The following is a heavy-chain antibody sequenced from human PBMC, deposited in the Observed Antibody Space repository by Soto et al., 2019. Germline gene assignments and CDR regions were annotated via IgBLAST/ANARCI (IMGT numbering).Heavy chain of an antibody. J-gene: IGHJ4*02. D-gene: IGHD3-22*01. Sequence: GGSLRLSCAASGFTFSNAWMNWVRQAPGKGLVWVSRIKSDGSYTNYADSVKGRFTVSRDNAKNTLFLQMNSLGAEDTAVYYCATGGSGYFTYWGQGTLVTVSS. CDR2: IKSDGSYT. V-gene: IGHV3-74*01. CDR1: GFTFSNAW. CDR3: ATGGSGYFTY.